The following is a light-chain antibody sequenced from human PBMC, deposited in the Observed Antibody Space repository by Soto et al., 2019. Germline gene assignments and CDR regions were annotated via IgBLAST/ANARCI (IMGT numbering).Light chain of an antibody. Sequence: EIVLTQSPGTLSLSPGERATLSCRASQSLSSSYLAWYQQKPGQAPRLLISGASSRATGIPVRFSGSGSGTDFTLTISRLEPEDFAIYYCQQYGSSPWTFGQGTKVEIK. J-gene: IGKJ1*01. V-gene: IGKV3-20*01. CDR3: QQYGSSPWT. CDR1: QSLSSSY. CDR2: GAS.